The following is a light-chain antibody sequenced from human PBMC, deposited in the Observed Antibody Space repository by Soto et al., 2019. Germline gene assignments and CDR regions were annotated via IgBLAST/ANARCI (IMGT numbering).Light chain of an antibody. J-gene: IGKJ1*01. CDR3: QQYNNWPSGT. CDR2: GAS. V-gene: IGKV3-15*01. CDR1: QSVSSS. Sequence: EIVMTQSPATLSVSPGERATLSCRASQSVSSSLAWYQQKPGQAPRLLIYGASTRATGIPARFSGSGSGTEFTLTISSLQSEDFAVYYCQQYNNWPSGTFGQGTKVEIK.